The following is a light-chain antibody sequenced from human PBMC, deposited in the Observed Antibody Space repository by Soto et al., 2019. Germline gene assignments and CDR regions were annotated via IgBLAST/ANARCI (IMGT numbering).Light chain of an antibody. CDR3: QQYNVSPLT. CDR2: VAS. Sequence: EIVMTQSPATLSVSPGERATLSCRASQSVSSNLAWYQQKPGQTPKLLIYVASTRATGIPARFSGSGSGTEFTLTIIRLQSEDFAVYYCQQYNVSPLTFGGGTKVEFK. V-gene: IGKV3-15*01. J-gene: IGKJ4*01. CDR1: QSVSSN.